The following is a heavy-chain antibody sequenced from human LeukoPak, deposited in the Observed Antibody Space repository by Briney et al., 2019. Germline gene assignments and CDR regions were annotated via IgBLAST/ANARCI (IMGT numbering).Heavy chain of an antibody. CDR2: ISGSGGST. Sequence: GSLRLSCAASGFTFSSYAMSWVRQAPGKGLEWVSAISGSGGSTYYADSVKGRFTISRDNSKNTLYLQMNSLRAEDTAVYYCAKVPVFSLTISEVVTDDAFDIWGQGTIVTVSS. V-gene: IGHV3-23*01. CDR1: GFTFSSYA. D-gene: IGHD3-3*01. J-gene: IGHJ3*02. CDR3: AKVPVFSLTISEVVTDDAFDI.